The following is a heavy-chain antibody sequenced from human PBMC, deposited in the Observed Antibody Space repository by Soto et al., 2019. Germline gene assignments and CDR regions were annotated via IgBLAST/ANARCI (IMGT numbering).Heavy chain of an antibody. D-gene: IGHD2-2*01. CDR1: GGTFSTYT. Sequence: QVQLVQSGAEVKKPGSSVRVSCKASGGTFSTYTISWVRQAPGQGLEWMGRIIPIVDRANYAQKFQGRVTITADQSTSTAYMELSSLRSDDTAVYYCARDLAITVPAPMGYWGQGTLVTVSS. CDR2: IIPIVDRA. CDR3: ARDLAITVPAPMGY. J-gene: IGHJ4*02. V-gene: IGHV1-69*08.